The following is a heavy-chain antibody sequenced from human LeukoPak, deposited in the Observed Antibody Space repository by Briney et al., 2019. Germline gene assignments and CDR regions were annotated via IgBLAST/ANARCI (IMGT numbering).Heavy chain of an antibody. CDR3: ARDTLGEGEDANYAVYYFDY. D-gene: IGHD4/OR15-4a*01. Sequence: GGSLRLSCAASGFRFNTYWMSWVRQAPGKGLEWVPNIKQDGNEKYYADSVKGRFTISRDNGKNSLDLQMNSLRADDTAVYYCARDTLGEGEDANYAVYYFDYWGQGTVVTVSS. CDR2: IKQDGNEK. CDR1: GFRFNTYW. J-gene: IGHJ4*02. V-gene: IGHV3-7*01.